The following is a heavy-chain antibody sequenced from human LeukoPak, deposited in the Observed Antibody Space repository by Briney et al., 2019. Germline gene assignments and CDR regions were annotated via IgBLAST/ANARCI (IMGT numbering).Heavy chain of an antibody. J-gene: IGHJ4*02. Sequence: SETLSLTCTVSGGSISSSSYYWGWIRQPPGKGLEWIGTIYYSGSTYYNPSLKSRVTISVDTSKNQFSLKLSSVTAADTAVYYCARDAAAAGFDYWGQGTLVTVSS. D-gene: IGHD6-13*01. V-gene: IGHV4-39*07. CDR3: ARDAAAAGFDY. CDR2: IYYSGST. CDR1: GGSISSSSYY.